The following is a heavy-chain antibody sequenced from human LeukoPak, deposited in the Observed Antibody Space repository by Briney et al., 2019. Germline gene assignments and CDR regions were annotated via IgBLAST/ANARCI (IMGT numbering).Heavy chain of an antibody. D-gene: IGHD4-17*01. CDR2: ISSSSSYI. V-gene: IGHV3-21*01. Sequence: GESLRLSCAASGFTFSSYSMNWVRQAPGKGLEWVSSISSSSSYIYYADSVKGRFTISRDNAKNSLYLQMNSLRAEDTAVYYCARDGKDYGEPLGWGQGTLVTVSS. CDR3: ARDGKDYGEPLG. J-gene: IGHJ4*02. CDR1: GFTFSSYS.